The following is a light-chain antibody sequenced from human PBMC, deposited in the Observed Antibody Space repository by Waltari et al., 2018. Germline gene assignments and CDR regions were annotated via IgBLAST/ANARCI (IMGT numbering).Light chain of an antibody. CDR2: EVP. V-gene: IGLV2-14*01. CDR3: SSHTATVPHV. CDR1: SNDVGGYRY. Sequence: QSALTQPASVSGSPGQSITISCTGTSNDVGGYRYVSSYQQYPGKAPKLIIYEVPYRPSGISTRFSGSKSGNTASLTISGLQAEDEADYYCSSHTATVPHVFGTGTRVTVV. J-gene: IGLJ1*01.